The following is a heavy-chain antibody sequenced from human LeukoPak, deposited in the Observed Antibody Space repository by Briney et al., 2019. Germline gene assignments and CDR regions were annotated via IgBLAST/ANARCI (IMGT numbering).Heavy chain of an antibody. CDR1: GGSISSYY. CDR2: IYYRGST. CDR3: ARDRSLDY. Sequence: PSETLSLTCTVSGGSISSYYWSWIRQPPGKGLEWIGYIYYRGSTNYNPSLKSRVTISVDTSKNQFSLKLSSVTAADTAVYYCARDRSLDYWGQGTLVTVSS. V-gene: IGHV4-59*01. J-gene: IGHJ4*02.